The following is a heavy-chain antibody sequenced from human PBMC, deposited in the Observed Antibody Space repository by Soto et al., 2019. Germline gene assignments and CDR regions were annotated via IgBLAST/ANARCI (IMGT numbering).Heavy chain of an antibody. J-gene: IGHJ4*02. CDR3: TRGPRPSSSGTGAY. D-gene: IGHD1-26*01. Sequence: GSLRLSCAASGFTFSSYAMSWVRQAPGKGLEWVSAISGSGGSTYYADSVKGRFTISRDNSKNTLYLQMNSLRAEDTAMYYCTRGPRPSSSGTGAYWGPGTQVTVSS. CDR1: GFTFSSYA. CDR2: ISGSGGST. V-gene: IGHV3-23*01.